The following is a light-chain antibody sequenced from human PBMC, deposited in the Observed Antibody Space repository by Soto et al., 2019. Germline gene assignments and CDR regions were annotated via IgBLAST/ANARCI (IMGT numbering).Light chain of an antibody. CDR2: GAS. CDR3: QQYNNWPPDRT. CDR1: QSVSSSF. J-gene: IGKJ1*01. V-gene: IGKV3-20*01. Sequence: EIVLTQSPGTLSLSPGERATLSCRASQSVSSSFLAWYQQKPGQAPRLLIYGASSRATGIPDRFSGSGSGTDFTFTISRLEPEDVAVYYCQQYNNWPPDRTFGQGTKVEIK.